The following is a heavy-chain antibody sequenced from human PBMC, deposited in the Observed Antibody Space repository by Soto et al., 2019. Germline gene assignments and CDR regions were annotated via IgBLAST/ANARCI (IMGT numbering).Heavy chain of an antibody. J-gene: IGHJ6*03. CDR2: ISSSSSYI. CDR3: ARAGDSRYYYYYMDV. V-gene: IGHV3-21*01. Sequence: GGSLRLSCAASGFTFSSYSMNWVRQAPGKGLEWVSSISSSSSYIYYADSVKGRFTISRDNAKNSLYLQMNSLRAEDTAVYYCARAGDSRYYYYYMDVWGKGTTVTVSS. D-gene: IGHD6-13*01. CDR1: GFTFSSYS.